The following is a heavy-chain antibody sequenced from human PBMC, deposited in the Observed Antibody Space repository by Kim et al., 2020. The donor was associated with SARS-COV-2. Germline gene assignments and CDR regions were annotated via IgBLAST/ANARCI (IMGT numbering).Heavy chain of an antibody. D-gene: IGHD3-10*01. J-gene: IGHJ2*01. V-gene: IGHV4-39*01. Sequence: SETLSLTCTVSGGSISSSSYYWGWIRQPPGKGLEWIGSIYYSGSTYYNPSLNSRVTISVDTSKNQFSLKLSSVTAADTAVYYCARGASRDYYGSGSYYNLLAWYFDLWGRGTLVTVSS. CDR1: GGSISSSSYY. CDR3: ARGASRDYYGSGSYYNLLAWYFDL. CDR2: IYYSGST.